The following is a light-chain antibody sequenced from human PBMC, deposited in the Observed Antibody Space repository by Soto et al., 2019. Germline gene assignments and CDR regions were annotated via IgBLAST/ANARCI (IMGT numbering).Light chain of an antibody. CDR3: QQFNSYAWT. CDR1: QGISSA. Sequence: AIQLTQSPSSLSASVGDRVTITCRASQGISSALAWYQQKPGKAPKLLIYDASSLESGVPSRFSGSGSGTDFTLTISSLQPEDFATYYWQQFNSYAWTFGQGTKVEIK. J-gene: IGKJ1*01. V-gene: IGKV1-13*02. CDR2: DAS.